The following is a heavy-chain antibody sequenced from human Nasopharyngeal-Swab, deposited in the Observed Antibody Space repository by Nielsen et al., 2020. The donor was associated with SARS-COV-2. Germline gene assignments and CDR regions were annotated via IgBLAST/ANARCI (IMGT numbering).Heavy chain of an antibody. CDR1: RFTFSSYA. CDR2: ISGSGGRT. CDR3: ASRSLLSGGAFDY. J-gene: IGHJ4*02. D-gene: IGHD2-21*01. Sequence: GESLKISCAASRFTFSSYAMSWVRQAPGKGLEWVSAISGSGGRTYYADSVKGRFTISRDNSKNTLYLQMNSLRAEDTAVYYCASRSLLSGGAFDYWGQGTLVIVSS. V-gene: IGHV3-23*01.